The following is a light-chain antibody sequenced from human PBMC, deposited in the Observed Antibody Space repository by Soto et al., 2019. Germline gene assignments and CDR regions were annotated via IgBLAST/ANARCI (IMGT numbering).Light chain of an antibody. J-gene: IGKJ4*01. CDR3: QQYNNWPPLT. Sequence: EVVMTQSPATLSASPGERATLSCRASQSVGSKLAWYQQKPGQAPRLLIFDAFTRATGIPARFSGSGSGAEFTLFISSLQSEDFAVYYCQQYNNWPPLTFGGGTKVDIK. CDR2: DAF. CDR1: QSVGSK. V-gene: IGKV3-15*01.